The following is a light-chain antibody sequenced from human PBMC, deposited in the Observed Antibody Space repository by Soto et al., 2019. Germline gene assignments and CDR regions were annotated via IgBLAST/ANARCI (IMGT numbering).Light chain of an antibody. V-gene: IGKV3-15*01. CDR1: QSVSSD. CDR2: AVS. CDR3: QQYTIWPPTFT. J-gene: IGKJ2*01. Sequence: EVVMTQSPATLSVSPGERVTLSCRASQSVSSDLAWYQQKPDQAPRLLIYAVSTRATGIPARFSGSGSGTEFTLAISSLQSEDFAVYYCQQYTIWPPTFTFGQGTKLEIK.